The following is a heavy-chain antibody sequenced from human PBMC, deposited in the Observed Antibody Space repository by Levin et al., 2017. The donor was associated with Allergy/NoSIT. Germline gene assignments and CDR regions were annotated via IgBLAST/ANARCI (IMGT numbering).Heavy chain of an antibody. CDR3: AKKEARVGAPGRAFDI. J-gene: IGHJ3*02. D-gene: IGHD2-2*01. CDR2: ISGSGGDT. V-gene: IGHV3-23*01. Sequence: PGGSLRLSCAASGFTFSSYAMSWVRQAPGKGLEWVSSISGSGGDTYYADSVKGRFTISRDNSKNTVYLQMNSLRVEDTAVYYCAKKEARVGAPGRAFDIWGQGTMVTVSS. CDR1: GFTFSSYA.